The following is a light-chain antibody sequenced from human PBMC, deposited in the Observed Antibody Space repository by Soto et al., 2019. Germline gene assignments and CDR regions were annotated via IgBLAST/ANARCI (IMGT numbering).Light chain of an antibody. CDR2: GAS. Sequence: DIVLTESPGTLSLSPGERATLCCRASQSVSSNYLAWYQQKPGQAPRLLIYGASTRATGVPDRFSGSGSGTDFTLTISRLEPEDFAVYYCQQYGSSGTFGQGTKVDIK. CDR1: QSVSSNY. V-gene: IGKV3-20*01. CDR3: QQYGSSGT. J-gene: IGKJ1*01.